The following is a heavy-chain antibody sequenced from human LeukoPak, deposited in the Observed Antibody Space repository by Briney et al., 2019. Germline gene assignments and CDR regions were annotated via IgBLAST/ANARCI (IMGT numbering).Heavy chain of an antibody. CDR3: AKEGYYDSSGYKFDY. Sequence: GGSLRLSCAASGFTFSSYAMHWVRQAPGKGLEWVTIISDDGSNKYYADSVKGRFTISRDNSKNTLYLQMNSLRAEDTAVYYCAKEGYYDSSGYKFDYWGQGTLVTVSS. V-gene: IGHV3-30-3*01. CDR2: ISDDGSNK. CDR1: GFTFSSYA. D-gene: IGHD3-22*01. J-gene: IGHJ4*02.